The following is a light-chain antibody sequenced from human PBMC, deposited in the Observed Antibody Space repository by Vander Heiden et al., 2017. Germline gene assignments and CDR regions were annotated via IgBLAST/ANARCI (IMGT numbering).Light chain of an antibody. CDR3: SAWDNSLNAWV. CDR2: SNN. V-gene: IGLV1-44*01. J-gene: IGLJ3*02. CDR1: RSNIGSRT. Sequence: QSVLTQPPSASGTPGQRVTISCSGSRSNIGSRTVNWYHHLPGTAPKLLIDSNNQRPSGVPDRISASKSGTSASLAVSGLQSEDEADYYCSAWDNSLNAWVFGGGTKLTVL.